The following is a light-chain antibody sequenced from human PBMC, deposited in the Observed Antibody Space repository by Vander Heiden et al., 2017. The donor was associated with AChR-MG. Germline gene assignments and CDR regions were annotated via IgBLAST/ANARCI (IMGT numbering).Light chain of an antibody. CDR1: QSVISN. CDR3: LQDHNWPQT. V-gene: IGKV3-15*01. CDR2: AAS. J-gene: IGKJ1*01. Sequence: EIVMTQSPATLSVSPGERATLSCWASQSVISNLAWYQQKPGQAPSLLMYAASTGATGIPARFSGSGSGTEFTLTISSLQTEDFAVYYCLQDHNWPQTFGQGTKVEIK.